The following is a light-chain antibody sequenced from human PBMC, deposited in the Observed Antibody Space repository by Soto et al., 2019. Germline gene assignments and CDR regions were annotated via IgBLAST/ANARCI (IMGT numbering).Light chain of an antibody. J-gene: IGKJ3*01. CDR2: GAS. CDR3: QQYKNWPHFT. Sequence: IVMTQSPATLSVSPGERATLSCRASQSVSTRLAWYRQKPGQAPRLLIYGASTRATGIPARFSGSGSGTEFTLTINSLQSEDFAVYYCQQYKNWPHFTFGPGTTVDIK. V-gene: IGKV3-15*01. CDR1: QSVSTR.